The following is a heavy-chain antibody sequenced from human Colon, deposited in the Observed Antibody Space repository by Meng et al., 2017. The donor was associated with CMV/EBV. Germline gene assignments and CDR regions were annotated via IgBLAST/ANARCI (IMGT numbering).Heavy chain of an antibody. CDR1: GASITSYY. J-gene: IGHJ4*02. D-gene: IGHD3-10*01. V-gene: IGHV4-4*07. Sequence: RLRGPGPGLVNPSGTLPCPGTSSGASITSYYWSWIRQPAGKGLEWIGRVSISGKTNYNPSLKSRVTMSIDTSTNQLSLNIRSVTAADTAVYYCARDSNLSGLAYWGQGTLVTVSS. CDR2: VSISGKT. CDR3: ARDSNLSGLAY.